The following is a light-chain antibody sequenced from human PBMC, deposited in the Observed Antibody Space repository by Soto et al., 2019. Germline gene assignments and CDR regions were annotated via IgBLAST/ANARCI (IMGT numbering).Light chain of an antibody. V-gene: IGLV2-23*01. CDR1: SSDVGSYNL. Sequence: QSALTQPASVSGSPGQSITISCTGTSSDVGSYNLVSWYQQHPGKAPKLVIYEDSKRPSGVSNRFSGSKSGTTASLTISGLQAEDEADYYCCSYAGSSTSVVFGGGTELTVL. J-gene: IGLJ2*01. CDR2: EDS. CDR3: CSYAGSSTSVV.